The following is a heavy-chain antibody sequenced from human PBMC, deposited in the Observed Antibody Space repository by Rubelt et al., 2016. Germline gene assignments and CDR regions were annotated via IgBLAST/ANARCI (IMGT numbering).Heavy chain of an antibody. V-gene: IGHV4-59*01. Sequence: QVQLQESGPGLVKPSETLSLTCTVSGGSISSYYWSWIRQPPGKGLEWIGYIYYSGSTNYNPSLKSRVTISVDTSKNQFSLKLSAVAAADTAVYYCARDTDPAVVVPATDAFDIWGQGTMVTVSS. J-gene: IGHJ3*02. CDR3: ARDTDPAVVVPATDAFDI. D-gene: IGHD2-2*01. CDR1: GGSISSYY. CDR2: IYYSGST.